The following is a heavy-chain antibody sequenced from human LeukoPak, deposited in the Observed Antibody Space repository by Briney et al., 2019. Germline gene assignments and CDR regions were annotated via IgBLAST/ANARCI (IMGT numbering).Heavy chain of an antibody. J-gene: IGHJ3*02. CDR3: ARGQWITIFGVVTRSGADAFDI. Sequence: ASVKVSCKASGYTFTGYYMHWVRQAPGQGLEWMGWINPNSGGTNYAQKLQGRVTMTTDTSTSTAYMELRSLRSDDTAVYYCARGQWITIFGVVTRSGADAFDIWGQGTMVTVSS. CDR2: INPNSGGT. V-gene: IGHV1-2*02. D-gene: IGHD3-3*01. CDR1: GYTFTGYY.